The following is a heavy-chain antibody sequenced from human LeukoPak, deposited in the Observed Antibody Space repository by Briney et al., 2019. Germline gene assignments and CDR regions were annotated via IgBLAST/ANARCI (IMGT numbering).Heavy chain of an antibody. CDR1: GYTFTSYG. Sequence: ASVKVSCKASGYTFTSYGISWVRQAPGQGLEWMGGIIPIFGTANYAQKFQGRVTITADESTSTAYMELSSLRSEDTAVYYCARAPKGSAIDWLFDYWGQGTLVTVSS. V-gene: IGHV1-69*13. CDR2: IIPIFGTA. CDR3: ARAPKGSAIDWLFDY. J-gene: IGHJ4*02. D-gene: IGHD3-9*01.